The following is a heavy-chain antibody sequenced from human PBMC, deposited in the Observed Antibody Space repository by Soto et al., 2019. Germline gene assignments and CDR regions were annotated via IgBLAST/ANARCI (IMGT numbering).Heavy chain of an antibody. CDR2: IKQDGSEK. V-gene: IGHV3-7*01. D-gene: IGHD3-16*01. J-gene: IGHJ4*02. CDR1: GFTFSSYW. Sequence: EVQLVESGGGLVQPGGSLRLSCAASGFTFSSYWMSWVRQAPGKGLEWVANIKQDGSEKYYVDSVKGRFTISRDNAKNSLYLQMNSLRAEDTAVYYCAKDRVESGLGEIDYWGQGTLVSVSS. CDR3: AKDRVESGLGEIDY.